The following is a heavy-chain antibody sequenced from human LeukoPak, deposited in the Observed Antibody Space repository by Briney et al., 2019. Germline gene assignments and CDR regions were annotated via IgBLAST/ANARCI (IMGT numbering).Heavy chain of an antibody. CDR2: INPNSGGT. CDR3: ARGAMVRGVIINPDY. J-gene: IGHJ4*02. CDR1: GYTFTGYY. Sequence: ASVKVSCKASGYTFTGYYMHWVRQAPGQGLEWMGWINPNSGGTNYAQKFQGRVTMTRDTSISTAYMELRSLRSDDTAVYYCARGAMVRGVIINPDYWGQGTLVTVSS. V-gene: IGHV1-2*02. D-gene: IGHD3-10*01.